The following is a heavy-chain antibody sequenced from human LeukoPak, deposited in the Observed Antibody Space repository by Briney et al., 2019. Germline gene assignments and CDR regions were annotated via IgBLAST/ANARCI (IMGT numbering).Heavy chain of an antibody. V-gene: IGHV1-24*01. Sequence: GASVKVSCKVSGYTLTDLSMHWVRQAPGKGLEWLGGFDPEDGETIYAQKFQGRFTLAEDTSTDTAYMELSSLRSEDTAAYYCATDIPRRVRGVVYSSFGMDVWGQGTTVTVSS. CDR3: ATDIPRRVRGVVYSSFGMDV. D-gene: IGHD3-10*01. CDR1: GYTLTDLS. CDR2: FDPEDGET. J-gene: IGHJ6*02.